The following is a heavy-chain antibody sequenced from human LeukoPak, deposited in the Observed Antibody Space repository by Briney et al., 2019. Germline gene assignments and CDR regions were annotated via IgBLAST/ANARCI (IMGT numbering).Heavy chain of an antibody. Sequence: GGSLRPSCAASGFIFSSYWMSWVRQAPGKGLEWVANIKQDGSEKYYVDSVKGRFTISRDNAKNSLFLQMNSLRAEDTAVYYCARHVRFEGVDYWGQGTLVTVSS. CDR2: IKQDGSEK. J-gene: IGHJ4*02. V-gene: IGHV3-7*01. CDR1: GFIFSSYW. CDR3: ARHVRFEGVDY. D-gene: IGHD3-3*01.